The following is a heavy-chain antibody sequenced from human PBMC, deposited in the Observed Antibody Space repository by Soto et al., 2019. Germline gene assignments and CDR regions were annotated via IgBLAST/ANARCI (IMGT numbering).Heavy chain of an antibody. CDR2: TYYRSKWYN. D-gene: IGHD3-16*01. CDR1: GDSVSGNSAA. J-gene: IGHJ4*02. CDR3: PREFPYYESSHSYFDY. V-gene: IGHV6-1*01. Sequence: SQTLSLTCAISGDSVSGNSAAWNWIRQSPSRGLEWLGRTYYRSKWYNDYAVSVKSRITVTPDTSKNQFSLHLNSVTPEDTAVYYCPREFPYYESSHSYFDYWGQGALVTVS.